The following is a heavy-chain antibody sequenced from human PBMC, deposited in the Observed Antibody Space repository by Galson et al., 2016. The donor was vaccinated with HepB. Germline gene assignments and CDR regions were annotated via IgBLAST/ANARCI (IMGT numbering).Heavy chain of an antibody. J-gene: IGHJ4*02. CDR2: ISVYNGIA. Sequence: QSGAEVKGPGASVKVSCKASGYTFANSGVSWVRQAPGQGLEWMGWISVYNGIAKYAQKFQGRVAMTTDTSTSTAYMELRSLRSDDTAVYYCARAQWLVFGRFDFWGQGTLVTVSS. V-gene: IGHV1-18*01. CDR3: ARAQWLVFGRFDF. D-gene: IGHD6-19*01. CDR1: GYTFANSG.